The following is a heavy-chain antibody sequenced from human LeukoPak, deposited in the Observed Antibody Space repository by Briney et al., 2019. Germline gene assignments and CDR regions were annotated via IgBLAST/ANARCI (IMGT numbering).Heavy chain of an antibody. J-gene: IGHJ2*01. CDR1: GGSISSGSYY. CDR3: ARSNDYGDYGWYFDL. D-gene: IGHD4-17*01. V-gene: IGHV4-61*02. CDR2: IYTSGST. Sequence: SQTLSLTCTVSGGSISSGSYYWSWIRQPAGKGPEWIGRIYTSGSTNYNPSLKSRVTISVDTSKNQFSLKLSSVTAADTAVYYCARSNDYGDYGWYFDLWGRGTLVTVSS.